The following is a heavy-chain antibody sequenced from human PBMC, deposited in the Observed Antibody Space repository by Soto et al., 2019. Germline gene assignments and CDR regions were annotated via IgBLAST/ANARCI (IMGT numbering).Heavy chain of an antibody. D-gene: IGHD3-9*01. CDR2: ISYDGSNK. CDR3: ARDQGRGYDILTGLNSVYGMDV. V-gene: IGHV3-30-3*01. J-gene: IGHJ6*02. Sequence: PGGSLRLSCAASGFTFSSYAMHWVRQAPGKGLEWVAVISYDGSNKYYADSVKGRFTISRDNSKNTLYLQMNSLRAEDTAVYYCARDQGRGYDILTGLNSVYGMDVWGQGTTVTVSS. CDR1: GFTFSSYA.